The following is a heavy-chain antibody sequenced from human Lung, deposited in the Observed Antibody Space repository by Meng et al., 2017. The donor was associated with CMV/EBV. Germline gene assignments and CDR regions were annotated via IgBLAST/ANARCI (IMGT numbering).Heavy chain of an antibody. D-gene: IGHD4-17*01. CDR1: GFTFDDYA. CDR2: ISWNSGSI. J-gene: IGHJ4*02. Sequence: SLRLXXAASGFTFDDYAMHWVRQAPGKGLEWVSGISWNSGSIGYADSVKGRFTISRDNAKNSLYLQMNSLRAEDTALYYCAKDIFPATVTTSFLDYWGKGXLVTVS. CDR3: AKDIFPATVTTSFLDY. V-gene: IGHV3-9*01.